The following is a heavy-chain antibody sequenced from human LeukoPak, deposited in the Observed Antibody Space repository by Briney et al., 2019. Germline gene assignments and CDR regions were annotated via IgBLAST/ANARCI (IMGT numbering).Heavy chain of an antibody. CDR2: INPNSGGT. CDR3: ARADVVVAAMLSGYYYYGMDV. V-gene: IGHV1-2*02. Sequence: ASVKVSCKASGYTFTGYYMHWVRQAPGQGLEWMGWINPNSGGTNYAQKFQGRVTMTRDTSISTAYMELSRLRLDDTAVYYCARADVVVAAMLSGYYYYGMDVWGQGTTVTVSS. CDR1: GYTFTGYY. D-gene: IGHD2-15*01. J-gene: IGHJ6*02.